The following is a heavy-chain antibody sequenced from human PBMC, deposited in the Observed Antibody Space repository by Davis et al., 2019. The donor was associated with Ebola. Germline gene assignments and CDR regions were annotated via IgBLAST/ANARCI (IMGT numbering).Heavy chain of an antibody. CDR1: GGSISSSSYY. V-gene: IGHV4-39*01. D-gene: IGHD1-26*01. Sequence: MPGGSLRLSCTVSGGSISSSSYYWGWIRQPPGKGLEWIGSIYYSGSTYYNPSLKSRVTISVDTSKNQFSLKLSSVTAADTAVYYCARARIVGAMTLDYWGQGTLVTVSS. CDR2: IYYSGST. CDR3: ARARIVGAMTLDY. J-gene: IGHJ4*02.